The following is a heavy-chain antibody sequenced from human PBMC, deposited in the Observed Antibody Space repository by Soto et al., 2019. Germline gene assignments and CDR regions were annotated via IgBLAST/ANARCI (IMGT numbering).Heavy chain of an antibody. Sequence: GGSLRLSCAASGFTFSSYVMSWVRQAPGKGLEWVSAISGSGGSTYYADSVKGRFTISRDNSKNTLYLQMNSLRAEDTAVYYCATSPLVPHYYYYGMDVWGQGTTVTVSS. CDR1: GFTFSSYV. V-gene: IGHV3-23*01. CDR3: ATSPLVPHYYYYGMDV. J-gene: IGHJ6*02. CDR2: ISGSGGST. D-gene: IGHD2-2*01.